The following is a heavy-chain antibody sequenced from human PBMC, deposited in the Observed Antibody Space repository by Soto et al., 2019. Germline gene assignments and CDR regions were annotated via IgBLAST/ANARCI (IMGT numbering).Heavy chain of an antibody. CDR2: IDHSGST. V-gene: IGHV4-34*01. CDR1: GESFSGYY. J-gene: IGHJ4*02. Sequence: PSETLSLTCVVYGESFSGYYWSWFRQPPGQTLEWIGDIDHSGSTHYNPPLKSRLTISIDPSKNHFSLGLTAVTAADAGTYFCSRGRPPRYWGQGTLVTVSS. CDR3: SRGRPPRY.